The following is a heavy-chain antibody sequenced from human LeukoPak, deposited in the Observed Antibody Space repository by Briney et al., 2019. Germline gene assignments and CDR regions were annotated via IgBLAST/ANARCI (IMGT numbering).Heavy chain of an antibody. CDR2: IRSSGANT. D-gene: IGHD2-15*01. CDR1: GGSFSGYY. CDR3: AKDSGTYCSGGSCYSYYFDS. J-gene: IGHJ4*02. V-gene: IGHV3-23*01. Sequence: ETLSLTCAVYGGSFSGYYWSWVRQAPGKGLEWVSAIRSSGANTDYADSVKGRFTISRDNSKNTLYLQINSLRAEDTAVYFCAKDSGTYCSGGSCYSYYFDSWGQGTLVTVSS.